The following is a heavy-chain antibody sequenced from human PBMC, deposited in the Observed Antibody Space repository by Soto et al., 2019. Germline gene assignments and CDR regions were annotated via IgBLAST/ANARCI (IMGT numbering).Heavy chain of an antibody. CDR3: AHRGGASTSSRSARCDP. J-gene: IGHJ5*02. CDR1: GFSLSTSGVG. Sequence: QITLKESGPTLVKPTQTLTLTCTFSGFSLSTSGVGVGWIRQPPGKALEWLALIYWDDDKRYSPSLKSRLTITKDTSKNQVVLTMTNMDPVDTATYYCAHRGGASTSSRSARCDPWGQGTMVTVSS. CDR2: IYWDDDK. D-gene: IGHD2-2*01. V-gene: IGHV2-5*02.